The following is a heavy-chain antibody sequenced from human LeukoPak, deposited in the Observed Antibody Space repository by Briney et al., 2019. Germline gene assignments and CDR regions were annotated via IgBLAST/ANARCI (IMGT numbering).Heavy chain of an antibody. CDR3: GAMVRGVIDY. CDR2: IYYGGST. V-gene: IGHV4-59*12. D-gene: IGHD3-10*01. CDR1: GGSISSYY. J-gene: IGHJ4*02. Sequence: ETLSLTFTVSGGSISSYYWSWIRQPPGKGLEWIGYIYYGGSTNYNPSLKSRVTISVDTSKNQFSLKLSSVTAADTAVYYCGAMVRGVIDYWGQGTLVTVSS.